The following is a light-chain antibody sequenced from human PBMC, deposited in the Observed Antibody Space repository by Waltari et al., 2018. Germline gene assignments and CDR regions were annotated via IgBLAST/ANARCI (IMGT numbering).Light chain of an antibody. Sequence: DIQMTQASSSLSASVGARVNITCRASRSVSIYLNWYQQKPGKAPNLLIYATSALQTGVPSRFSGSGSGTDFTLTITNLQPEDFGIYYCQQTYDTPLTFGAGTKVQLK. V-gene: IGKV1-39*01. J-gene: IGKJ4*01. CDR3: QQTYDTPLT. CDR2: ATS. CDR1: RSVSIY.